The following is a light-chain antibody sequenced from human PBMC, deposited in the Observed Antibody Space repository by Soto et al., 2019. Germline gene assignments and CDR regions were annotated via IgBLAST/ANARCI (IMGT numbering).Light chain of an antibody. CDR2: AVS. J-gene: IGKJ2*01. CDR1: QSVSSD. Sequence: EIVMTQSPATLSVSPGERATLSCRASQSVSSDIAWYQQKPGQAPRLLIHAVSTRATGIPARFSGSGSGTEFTLTISSLQSEDFAVYYCQQYNKWPTSGQGTKVDIK. CDR3: QQYNKWPT. V-gene: IGKV3-15*01.